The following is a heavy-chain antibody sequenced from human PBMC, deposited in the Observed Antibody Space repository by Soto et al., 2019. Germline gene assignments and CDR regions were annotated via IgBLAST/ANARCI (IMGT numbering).Heavy chain of an antibody. CDR3: ARDDGGYAYIGY. Sequence: QVQLVQSGAEVKKPGASVKVSCKASGYTFTSYDINWVQQATGQGLEWMGRMNPNSGDTGFARKFQGRLTMTRNTSISTAYMELSGLRSEDTAIYYCARDDGGYAYIGYWGQGTLVTVSS. V-gene: IGHV1-8*01. D-gene: IGHD5-12*01. CDR2: MNPNSGDT. J-gene: IGHJ4*02. CDR1: GYTFTSYD.